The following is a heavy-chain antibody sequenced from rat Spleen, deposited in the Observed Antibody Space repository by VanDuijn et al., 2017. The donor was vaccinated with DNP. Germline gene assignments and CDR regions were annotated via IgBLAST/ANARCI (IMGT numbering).Heavy chain of an antibody. Sequence: QVQLKESGPGLVQPSQTLSLTCTVSGISLTSYGVSWVRQPPGKGLEWIAAISNGGSTYYNSGLKSRLSISRDTSKSQVFLRMNSLQTEDTAIYFCVRTLIYALDAWGQGTAVTVSS. J-gene: IGHJ4*01. CDR2: ISNGGST. CDR3: VRTLIYALDA. V-gene: IGHV2S8*01. CDR1: GISLTSYG.